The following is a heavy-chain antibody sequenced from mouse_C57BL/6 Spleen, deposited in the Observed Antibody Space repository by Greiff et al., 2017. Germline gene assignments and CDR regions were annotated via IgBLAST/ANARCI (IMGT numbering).Heavy chain of an antibody. CDR2: ISNGGGST. CDR1: GFTFSDYY. CDR3: ARHPPYYYGSSYDYAMDY. D-gene: IGHD1-1*01. V-gene: IGHV5-12*01. Sequence: EVKLMESGGGLVQPGGSLKLSCAASGFTFSDYYMYWVRQTPEKRLEWVAYISNGGGSTYYPDTVKGRFTISRDNAKNTLYLQMSRLKSEDTAMYYCARHPPYYYGSSYDYAMDYWGQGTLVTVSS. J-gene: IGHJ4*01.